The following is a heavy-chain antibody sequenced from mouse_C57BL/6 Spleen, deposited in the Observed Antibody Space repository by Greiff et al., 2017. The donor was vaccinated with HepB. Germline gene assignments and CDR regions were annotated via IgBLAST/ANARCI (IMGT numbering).Heavy chain of an antibody. Sequence: EVKLQQSGPELVKPGASVKISCKASGYTFTDYYMNWVKQSHGKSLEWIGDINPNNGGTSYNQKFKGKATLTVDKSSSTAYMELRSLTSEDSAVYYCARRGDSSGYSFDYWGQGTTLTVSS. CDR1: GYTFTDYY. J-gene: IGHJ2*01. V-gene: IGHV1-26*01. CDR2: INPNNGGT. CDR3: ARRGDSSGYSFDY. D-gene: IGHD3-2*02.